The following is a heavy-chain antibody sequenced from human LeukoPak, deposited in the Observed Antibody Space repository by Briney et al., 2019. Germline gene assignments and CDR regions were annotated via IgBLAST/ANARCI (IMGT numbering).Heavy chain of an antibody. Sequence: GESLKISCKGSGYSFTSYWIGWVRQIPGKGLEWMGIIYPGDSDTRYSPSFQGQVTISADKSISTTYLQWSSLKASDTAMYYCARLPMDYYDSSGLPDYWGQGTLVTVSS. V-gene: IGHV5-51*01. J-gene: IGHJ4*02. D-gene: IGHD3-22*01. CDR3: ARLPMDYYDSSGLPDY. CDR1: GYSFTSYW. CDR2: IYPGDSDT.